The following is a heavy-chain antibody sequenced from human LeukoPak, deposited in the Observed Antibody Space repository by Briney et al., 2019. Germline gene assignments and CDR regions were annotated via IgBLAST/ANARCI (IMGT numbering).Heavy chain of an antibody. Sequence: SVKVSCKAYGGTFSSYAISWVRQAPGQGLEWMGRIIPIFGTANYAQKFQGRVTITTDESTSTAYMELSSLRSEDTAVYYCARAGRYSYAFDYWGQGTLVTVSS. CDR1: GGTFSSYA. V-gene: IGHV1-69*05. CDR3: ARAGRYSYAFDY. D-gene: IGHD5-18*01. CDR2: IIPIFGTA. J-gene: IGHJ4*02.